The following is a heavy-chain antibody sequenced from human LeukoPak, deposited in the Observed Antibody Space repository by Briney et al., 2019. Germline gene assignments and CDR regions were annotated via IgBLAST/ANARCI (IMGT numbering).Heavy chain of an antibody. J-gene: IGHJ4*02. CDR3: ARGNLYYDSSGLGY. CDR1: GFTFSTYA. V-gene: IGHV3-30*04. D-gene: IGHD3-22*01. Sequence: GGSLRLSCAASGFTFSTYAMHWVRQAPGKGLEWVAVIPYDGSNKYYADSVKGRFTISRENSKNRLYLQMNSLRAEDTAVYYCARGNLYYDSSGLGYWGQGTLVTVSS. CDR2: IPYDGSNK.